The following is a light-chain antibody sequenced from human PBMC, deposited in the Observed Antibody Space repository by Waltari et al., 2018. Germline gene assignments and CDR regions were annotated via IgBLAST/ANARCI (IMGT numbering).Light chain of an antibody. V-gene: IGLV2-18*02. Sequence: QSALTQPPSVSGSPGQSVTISCTGTSSDVGFYNRVSWYQQSPGTAPKRMIYEVTNRPSGVPDRFSGSKSGDTASLTISGLQAEDEADYYCSSYTSSNTYLFGTGTKVTVL. CDR3: SSYTSSNTYL. CDR2: EVT. CDR1: SSDVGFYNR. J-gene: IGLJ1*01.